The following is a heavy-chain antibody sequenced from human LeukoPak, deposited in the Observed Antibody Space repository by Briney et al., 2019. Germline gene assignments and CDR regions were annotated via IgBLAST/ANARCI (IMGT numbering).Heavy chain of an antibody. J-gene: IGHJ4*02. Sequence: PGGSLRLSCAASGFTFSRHWMSWVRQAPGKGLEWVATTNQDGGAEYYVDSVKGRFTISRDNAKNSLYLQMNSLRVEDTAVYYCAAELSSGYFDYWGQGTLVTVSS. V-gene: IGHV3-7*05. D-gene: IGHD3-22*01. CDR3: AAELSSGYFDY. CDR2: TNQDGGAE. CDR1: GFTFSRHW.